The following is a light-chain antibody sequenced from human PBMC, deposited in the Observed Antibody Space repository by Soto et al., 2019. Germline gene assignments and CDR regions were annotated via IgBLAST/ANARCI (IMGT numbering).Light chain of an antibody. J-gene: IGKJ1*01. CDR3: QQYGSSSWK. CDR2: GAS. CDR1: QSVSSTY. Sequence: EIVLTQSPGTLSLSPGERATLSCRASQSVSSTYFAWYQQRFGQAPRLLIYGASTRATGIPDRFSGSGSGTDFTLTISRLEPEDLAVYYCQQYGSSSWKFGQGTKVEIK. V-gene: IGKV3-20*01.